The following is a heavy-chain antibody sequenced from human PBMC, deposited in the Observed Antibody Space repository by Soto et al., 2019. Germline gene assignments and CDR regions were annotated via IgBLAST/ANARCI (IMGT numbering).Heavy chain of an antibody. Sequence: LSLTCTVSGGSVNSDSYYWSWIRQPPGRGLEWIGYMFHTGSASYNPSLKSRVTISVDTTRNQFSLRLSSVTAADTAVYYCAREFSNSPEAFDSWGQGSLVTVPQ. CDR1: GGSVNSDSYY. J-gene: IGHJ4*02. V-gene: IGHV4-61*01. CDR3: AREFSNSPEAFDS. D-gene: IGHD6-6*01. CDR2: MFHTGSA.